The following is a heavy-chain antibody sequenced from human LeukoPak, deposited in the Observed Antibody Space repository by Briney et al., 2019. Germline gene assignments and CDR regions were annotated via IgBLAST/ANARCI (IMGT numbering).Heavy chain of an antibody. J-gene: IGHJ4*02. CDR3: ATGGINHFDSSGYYNF. V-gene: IGHV1-69*04. CDR2: IIPMFGIT. CDR1: GATFTNYA. Sequence: SVKVSCKASGATFTNYAFTWVRQAPGQGLEWMGRIIPMFGITNYAQKFQGSVTITADKSSSTAYMELSSLRSEDSAMYYCATGGINHFDSSGYYNFWGQGTLVTVSS. D-gene: IGHD3-22*01.